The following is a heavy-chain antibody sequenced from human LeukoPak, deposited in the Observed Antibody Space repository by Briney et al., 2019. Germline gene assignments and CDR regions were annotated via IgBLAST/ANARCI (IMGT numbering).Heavy chain of an antibody. J-gene: IGHJ5*02. CDR1: GGSISSYY. CDR2: IYYSGST. D-gene: IGHD3-3*01. CDR3: ARVPSGYFMGWFDP. V-gene: IGHV4-59*01. Sequence: PSETLSLTCTVSGGSISSYYWSWIRQPPGKGLEWIGYIYYSGSTNYKPSLKSRVTISVDTSKNQFSLKLSSVTAADTAVYYCARVPSGYFMGWFDPWGQGTLVTVSS.